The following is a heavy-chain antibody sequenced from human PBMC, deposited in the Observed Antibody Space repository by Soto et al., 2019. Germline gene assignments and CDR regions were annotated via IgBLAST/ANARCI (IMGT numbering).Heavy chain of an antibody. CDR1: GYTFTTYG. J-gene: IGHJ4*02. CDR2: ISPFNGNT. V-gene: IGHV1-18*01. CDR3: ARGALTRPFDY. Sequence: VASVKVSCKASGYTFTTYGISWVRQAPGQGFEWMGWISPFNGNTNYAQNLQGRVTMTTDTSTGTAYMQLRSLRSDDTAVYYCARGALTRPFDYWGQGTLVTVSS. D-gene: IGHD7-27*01.